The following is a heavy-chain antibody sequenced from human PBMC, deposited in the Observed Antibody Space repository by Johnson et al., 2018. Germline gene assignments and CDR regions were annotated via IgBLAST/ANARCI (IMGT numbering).Heavy chain of an antibody. Sequence: VQLVQSGGGLIQPGGSLRLSCAASGFTVSHNYMTWVRQAPGKGLEWVALMYRGGSPHYADPVKGRFTLSRDNSKNTLYLQMYSLRAEDTAVYYCGGYSSMDVWGQGATVTVSS. D-gene: IGHD6-25*01. CDR3: GGYSSMDV. V-gene: IGHV3-53*01. J-gene: IGHJ6*02. CDR2: MYRGGSP. CDR1: GFTVSHNY.